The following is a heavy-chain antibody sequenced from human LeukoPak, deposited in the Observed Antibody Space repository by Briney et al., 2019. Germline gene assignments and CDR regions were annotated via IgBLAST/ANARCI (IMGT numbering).Heavy chain of an antibody. D-gene: IGHD1-26*01. J-gene: IGHJ4*02. CDR2: ISAYNANT. CDR3: ARDYYSGSYCGDY. Sequence: ASVKVSCKASGYTFTNYGITWVRQAPGQGLEWMGWISAYNANTNYAQKLQGRVTMTTDTSTSTAYMELSSLRSDDTAVYFCARDYYSGSYCGDYWGQGTLVTVSS. CDR1: GYTFTNYG. V-gene: IGHV1-18*01.